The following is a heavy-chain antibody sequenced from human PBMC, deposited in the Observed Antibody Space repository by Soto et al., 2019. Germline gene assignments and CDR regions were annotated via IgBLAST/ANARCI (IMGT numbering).Heavy chain of an antibody. Sequence: GGSLRLSCAASGVTFSSYAMSWVRQTPGKGLEWVSAISATGASTYYADSVKGRFTISRDNSKSMFFLQMNSLRAEDTAVYYCAKKKSTGNNYFDYWGQGTQVTVSS. CDR3: AKKKSTGNNYFDY. D-gene: IGHD1-1*01. CDR1: GVTFSSYA. CDR2: ISATGAST. V-gene: IGHV3-23*01. J-gene: IGHJ4*02.